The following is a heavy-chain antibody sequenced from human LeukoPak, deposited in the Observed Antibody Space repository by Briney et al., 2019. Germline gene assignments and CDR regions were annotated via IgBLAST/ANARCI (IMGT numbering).Heavy chain of an antibody. Sequence: SETLSLTCTVSGGSISSSSYYWGWIRQPPGKGLEWIGSIYYSGSTYYNPSLKSRVTISVDTSKNQFSLKLSSVTAADTAVYYCARDWSRTNCYGCADYFDYWGQGTLVTVSS. V-gene: IGHV4-39*07. CDR3: ARDWSRTNCYGCADYFDY. D-gene: IGHD2-2*01. J-gene: IGHJ4*02. CDR2: IYYSGST. CDR1: GGSISSSSYY.